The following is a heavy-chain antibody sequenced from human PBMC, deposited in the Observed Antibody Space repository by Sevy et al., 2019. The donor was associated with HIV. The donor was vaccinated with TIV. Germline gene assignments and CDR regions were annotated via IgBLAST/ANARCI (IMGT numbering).Heavy chain of an antibody. J-gene: IGHJ4*02. Sequence: ASVKVSCKVSGHTLNQLSMHWVRQAPGKGLEWMGRFDPEDGETIYGQRFQGRFTMTEDTSTDTAYMHLSSLRSEDTAVYYCASAREYYEDNSGYFDYWGQGTLVTVSS. V-gene: IGHV1-24*01. CDR1: GHTLNQLS. CDR3: ASAREYYEDNSGYFDY. D-gene: IGHD3-22*01. CDR2: FDPEDGET.